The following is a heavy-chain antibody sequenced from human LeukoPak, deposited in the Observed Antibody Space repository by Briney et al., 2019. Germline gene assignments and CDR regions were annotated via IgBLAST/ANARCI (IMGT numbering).Heavy chain of an antibody. V-gene: IGHV4-39*01. CDR3: ARHGVDSSGYYYIDY. Sequence: SETLSLTCTVSGGSISSSSYYWGWIRQPPGKGLEWIGSIYYSGSTYYNPSLKSRVTISVDTSKNQFSLKLSSVTAADTAVYYYARHGVDSSGYYYIDYWGQGTLVTVSS. J-gene: IGHJ4*02. CDR1: GGSISSSSYY. CDR2: IYYSGST. D-gene: IGHD3-22*01.